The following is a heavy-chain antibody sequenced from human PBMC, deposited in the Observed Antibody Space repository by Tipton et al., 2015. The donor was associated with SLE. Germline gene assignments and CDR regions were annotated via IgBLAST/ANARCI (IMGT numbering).Heavy chain of an antibody. Sequence: TLSLTCTVSGGSISSSSYYWGWIRQPPGKGLEWIGSIYYSGSTYYNPSLKSRVTISVDTSKNHFSLKLSSVTAADTAVYYCARWTRKAFDIWGQGTMVTVSS. CDR2: IYYSGST. CDR3: ARWTRKAFDI. CDR1: GGSISSSSYY. J-gene: IGHJ3*02. V-gene: IGHV4-39*07. D-gene: IGHD1-14*01.